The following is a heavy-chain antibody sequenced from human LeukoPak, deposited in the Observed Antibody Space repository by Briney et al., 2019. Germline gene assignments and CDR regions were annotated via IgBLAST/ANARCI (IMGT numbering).Heavy chain of an antibody. J-gene: IGHJ6*02. CDR2: ISSSSSTI. CDR1: GFTFSSYS. D-gene: IGHD2-15*01. Sequence: GGSLRLSCAASGFTFSSYSMNWVRQAPGKGLEWVSYISSSSSTIYYADSVKGRFTISRDNAKNSLYLQMNSLRAEDTAVYYCARDRWELLSNSYHYCGLDVWGQGTTVTVSS. V-gene: IGHV3-48*01. CDR3: ARDRWELLSNSYHYCGLDV.